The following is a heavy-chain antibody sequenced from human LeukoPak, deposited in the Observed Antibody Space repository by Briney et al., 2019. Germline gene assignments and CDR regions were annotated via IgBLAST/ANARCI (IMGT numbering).Heavy chain of an antibody. Sequence: PSETLSLTSTVSGGSISSYYWSGIRQPPGKGLEWIGYIYYSGSTNYNPSLKGRVTISVDTSKNQFSLKLSSVTAADTAVYYCARDRGDFLFDYWGQGTLVTVSS. CDR2: IYYSGST. V-gene: IGHV4-59*01. D-gene: IGHD2-21*02. J-gene: IGHJ4*02. CDR3: ARDRGDFLFDY. CDR1: GGSISSYY.